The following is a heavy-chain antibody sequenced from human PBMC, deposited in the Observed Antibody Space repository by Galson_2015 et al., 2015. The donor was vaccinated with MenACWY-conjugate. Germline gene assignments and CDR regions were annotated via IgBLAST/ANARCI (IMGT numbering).Heavy chain of an antibody. CDR3: ARGWGFITGTTDPDQSGVPDENYYGMDV. Sequence: QSGAEVKKPGESLKISCKGSGYSFTSYWIGWVRQMPGKGLEWMGIIYPGDSDTRYSPSFQGQVTISADKSISTAYLQWSSLKASDTAMYYCARGWGFITGTTDPDQSGVPDENYYGMDVWGQGTTVTVSS. CDR2: IYPGDSDT. V-gene: IGHV5-51*01. D-gene: IGHD1-7*01. CDR1: GYSFTSYW. J-gene: IGHJ6*02.